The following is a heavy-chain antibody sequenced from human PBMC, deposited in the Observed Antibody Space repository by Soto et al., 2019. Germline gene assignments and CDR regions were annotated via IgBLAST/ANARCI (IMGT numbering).Heavy chain of an antibody. D-gene: IGHD6-13*01. CDR2: IYTSGST. J-gene: IGHJ1*01. Sequence: SETLSLTCTFSGGSIISYYWSWIRQPTGKGLEWIGRIYTSGSTNYNPSLKSRVTMSVDTSKNQFSLKLSSVTAADTAVYYCARGVAAAGDFQHWGQGTLVTVSS. CDR3: ARGVAAAGDFQH. CDR1: GGSIISYY. V-gene: IGHV4-4*07.